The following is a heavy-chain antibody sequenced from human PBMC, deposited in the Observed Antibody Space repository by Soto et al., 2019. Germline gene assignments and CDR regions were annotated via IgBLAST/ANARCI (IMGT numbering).Heavy chain of an antibody. J-gene: IGHJ6*02. CDR1: GFTFGDYA. V-gene: IGHV3-49*04. Sequence: GGSLRLSCTASGFTFGDYAMSWVRQAPGKGLEWVGFIRSKAYGGTTEYAASVKGRFTISRDDSKSIAYLQMNSLKTEDTAVYYCTRDQGDYYDSSGPYYGMDVWGQGTTVTVSS. D-gene: IGHD3-22*01. CDR3: TRDQGDYYDSSGPYYGMDV. CDR2: IRSKAYGGTT.